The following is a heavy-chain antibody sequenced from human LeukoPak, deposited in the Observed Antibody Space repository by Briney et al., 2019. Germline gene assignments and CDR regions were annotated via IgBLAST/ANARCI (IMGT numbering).Heavy chain of an antibody. CDR3: ARGGRHYYDSSGYFDP. V-gene: IGHV1-46*01. Sequence: ASVKVSCKASGYTFTSYYMHWVRQAPGQGLEWMGIINPSGGSTSYAQKFQGRVTMTRDTSISTAYMELSRLRSDDTAVYYCARGGRHYYDSSGYFDPWGQGTLVTVSS. D-gene: IGHD3-22*01. CDR2: INPSGGST. J-gene: IGHJ5*02. CDR1: GYTFTSYY.